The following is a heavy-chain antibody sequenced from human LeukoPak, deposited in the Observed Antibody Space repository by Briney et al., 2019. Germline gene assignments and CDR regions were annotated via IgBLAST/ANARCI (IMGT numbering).Heavy chain of an antibody. D-gene: IGHD6-6*01. V-gene: IGHV1-69*05. CDR2: IIPIFGTA. J-gene: IGHJ6*03. CDR1: GGTFSSYA. CDR3: ASGRSSSYYYYYMDV. Sequence: SVKVSRKVSGGTFSSYAISWVRQAPGQGLEWMGGIIPIFGTANYAQKFQGRVTITTDESTSTAYMELSSLRSEDTAVYYCASGRSSSYYYYYMDVWGKGTTVTVSS.